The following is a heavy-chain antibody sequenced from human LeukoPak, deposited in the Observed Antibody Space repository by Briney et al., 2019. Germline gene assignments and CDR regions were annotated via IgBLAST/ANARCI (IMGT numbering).Heavy chain of an antibody. CDR2: IYHSGNS. V-gene: IGHV4-38-2*01. D-gene: IGHD6-19*01. CDR1: GYSISSGYY. CDR3: ARRAGSGWPTFDY. J-gene: IGHJ4*02. Sequence: SETLSLTCAVSGYSISSGYYWGWVRQPPGKGLEWIGSIYHSGNSYYNPPLRSRVTISVDTSKNQFFLKVSSVTAADTAVYYCARRAGSGWPTFDYWGQGTLVTVSS.